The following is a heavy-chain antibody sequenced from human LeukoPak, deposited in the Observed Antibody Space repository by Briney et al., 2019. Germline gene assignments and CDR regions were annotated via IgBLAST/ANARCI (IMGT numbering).Heavy chain of an antibody. CDR1: GGSISSYY. CDR3: AREQQWLPTLHFDY. D-gene: IGHD6-19*01. CDR2: IYTSGST. V-gene: IGHV4-4*07. Sequence: SETLSLTCTVSGGSISSYYWSWIRQPAGKGLEWIGRIYTSGSTNYNPSLKSRVTMSVDTSKNQFSLKLSSVTAADTAVYYCAREQQWLPTLHFDYWGQGTLVTVSS. J-gene: IGHJ4*02.